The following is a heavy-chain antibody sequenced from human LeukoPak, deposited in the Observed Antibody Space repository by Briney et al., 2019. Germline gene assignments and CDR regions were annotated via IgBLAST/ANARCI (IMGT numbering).Heavy chain of an antibody. CDR3: ARDRGYCTNGVCSNWFDP. CDR1: GFTFSSYS. D-gene: IGHD2-8*01. CDR2: ISSSSSYI. Sequence: PGGSLRLSCAASGFTFSSYSMNWVRQAPGKGLEWVSSISSSSSYIYYADSVKGRFTISRDNAKNSLYLQMNSLRAEDTAVYYCARDRGYCTNGVCSNWFDPWGQGTLVTVSS. J-gene: IGHJ5*02. V-gene: IGHV3-21*01.